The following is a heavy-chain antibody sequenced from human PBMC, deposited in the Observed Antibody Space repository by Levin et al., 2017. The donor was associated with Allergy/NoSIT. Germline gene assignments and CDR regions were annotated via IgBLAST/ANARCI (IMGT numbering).Heavy chain of an antibody. CDR3: ARDPWAGMDV. D-gene: IGHD3-16*01. Sequence: LRLSCTVSGGSISSGDCYWSWIRQTPGKGLEWIGYIYYTGDTYYNPSLESRATISVDASKNQAFLRLTSVTAADTAIYFCARDPWAGMDVWGQGITVTVSS. CDR1: GGSISSGDCY. V-gene: IGHV4-30-4*08. CDR2: IYYTGDT. J-gene: IGHJ6*02.